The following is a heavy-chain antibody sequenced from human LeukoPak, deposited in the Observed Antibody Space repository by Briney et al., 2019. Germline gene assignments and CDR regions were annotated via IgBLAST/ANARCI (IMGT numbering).Heavy chain of an antibody. D-gene: IGHD1-7*01. J-gene: IGHJ3*02. CDR1: GGSISSSSYY. CDR2: IYYSGST. V-gene: IGHV4-39*01. Sequence: PSETLSLTCTVSGGSISSSSYYWGWIRQPPGKGLEWIGSIYYSGSTYYNPSLKSRVTISVDTSKNQFSLKLSSATAADTAVYYCARRAITGTTDAFDIWGQGTMVTVSS. CDR3: ARRAITGTTDAFDI.